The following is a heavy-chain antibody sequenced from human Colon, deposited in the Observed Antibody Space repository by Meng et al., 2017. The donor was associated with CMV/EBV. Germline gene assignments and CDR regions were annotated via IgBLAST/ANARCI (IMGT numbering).Heavy chain of an antibody. D-gene: IGHD1-26*01. CDR2: MYFSGIA. J-gene: IGHJ4*02. CDR1: GDPIRSGSHS. Sequence: QMQLQASGPGLVKPAETLSLTCTASGDPIRSGSHSWAWFRQPPGKRLEWIGSMYFSGIADYNPSLKSRVTISLHATQKQFSLRLTSVTAADSAVYFCARDLTNKWFYYWGQGTLVTISS. V-gene: IGHV4-39*07. CDR3: ARDLTNKWFYY.